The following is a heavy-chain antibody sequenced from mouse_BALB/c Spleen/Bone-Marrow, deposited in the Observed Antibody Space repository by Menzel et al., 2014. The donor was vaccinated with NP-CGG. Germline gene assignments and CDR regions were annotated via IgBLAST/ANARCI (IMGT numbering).Heavy chain of an antibody. V-gene: IGHV1-84*02. J-gene: IGHJ1*01. CDR2: IYPGGGNT. CDR1: GYTFTDYY. D-gene: IGHD1-1*01. Sequence: QVQLKESGPELVKPGAPVKISCKASGYTFTDYYINWVKQKPGQGLEWIGWIYPGGGNTKYNEKFKGKATLTVDTSSSTAYMQLSSLTSEDTAVYFCARPPYYYGSSYYWYFDVWGAGTTVTVSS. CDR3: ARPPYYYGSSYYWYFDV.